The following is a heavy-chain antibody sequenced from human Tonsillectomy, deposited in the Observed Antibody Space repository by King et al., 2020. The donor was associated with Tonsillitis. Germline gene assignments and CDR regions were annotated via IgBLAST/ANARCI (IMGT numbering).Heavy chain of an antibody. CDR2: INTDGSST. D-gene: IGHD2-2*01. CDR1: GFTFSNYW. Sequence: VQLVESGGGLVQPGGSLRLSCAASGFTFSNYWMHWVRQAPGKGLVWVSRINTDGSSTNYADSVKGRVTISRDNAKNTLYLQMNSLRAEDTAVYDCVTLEGYCTSTNCYDYWGQGALVTVSS. V-gene: IGHV3-74*01. J-gene: IGHJ4*02. CDR3: VTLEGYCTSTNCYDY.